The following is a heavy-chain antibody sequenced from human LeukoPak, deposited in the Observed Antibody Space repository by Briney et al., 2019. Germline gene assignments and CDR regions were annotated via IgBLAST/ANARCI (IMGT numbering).Heavy chain of an antibody. D-gene: IGHD2-15*01. Sequence: ASVRVSCKASGYTFTGYYMHWVRQAPGQGLEWMGWINPNSGGTNYAQKFQGRVTMTRDTSISTAYMELSRLRSDDTAVYYCARLVVVAATGSNWFDPWGQGTLVTVSS. J-gene: IGHJ5*02. CDR3: ARLVVVAATGSNWFDP. CDR1: GYTFTGYY. CDR2: INPNSGGT. V-gene: IGHV1-2*02.